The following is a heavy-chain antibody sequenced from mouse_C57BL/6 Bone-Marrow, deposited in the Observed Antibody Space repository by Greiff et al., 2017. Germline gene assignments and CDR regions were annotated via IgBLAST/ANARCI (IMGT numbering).Heavy chain of an antibody. CDR3: ARDWMDY. CDR2: IDPSDSYT. V-gene: IGHV1-59*01. CDR1: GYTFTSYW. D-gene: IGHD4-1*01. Sequence: QVQLKESGAELVRPGTSVKLSCKASGYTFTSYWMHWVKQRPGQGLEWIGVIDPSDSYTNYNQKFKGKATLTVDTSSSTAYMQLSSLTSEDSAVXYCARDWMDYWGQGTSVTVSS. J-gene: IGHJ4*01.